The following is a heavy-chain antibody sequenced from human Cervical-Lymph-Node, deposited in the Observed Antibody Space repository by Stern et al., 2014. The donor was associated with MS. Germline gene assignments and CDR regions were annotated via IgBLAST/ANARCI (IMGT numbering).Heavy chain of an antibody. J-gene: IGHJ5*02. D-gene: IGHD4-23*01. CDR1: GYTFSTNA. CDR3: AREHHGGNFAS. Sequence: QVQLVQSGAEVRKPGSSVKVSCKASGYTFSTNAISWLRQAPGQGPEWRGAIVAIVGRANYVQKLRRRLTITADESASTAYMELRSLRSEDTAVYYCAREHHGGNFASWGQGTLVTVSS. V-gene: IGHV1-69*01. CDR2: IVAIVGRA.